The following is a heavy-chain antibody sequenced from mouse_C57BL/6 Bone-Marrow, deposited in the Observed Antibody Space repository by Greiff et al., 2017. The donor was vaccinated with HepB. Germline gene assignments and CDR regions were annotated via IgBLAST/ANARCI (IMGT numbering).Heavy chain of an antibody. J-gene: IGHJ3*01. CDR3: AREKGITTVVAPVAY. Sequence: VQLQQPGAELVKPGASVKLSCKASGYTFTSYWMHWVKQRPGRGLEWIGRIDPNSGGTKYNEKFKSKATLTVDKPSSTAYMQLSSLTSEDSAVYYCAREKGITTVVAPVAYWGQGTLVTVSA. CDR2: IDPNSGGT. CDR1: GYTFTSYW. V-gene: IGHV1-72*01. D-gene: IGHD1-1*01.